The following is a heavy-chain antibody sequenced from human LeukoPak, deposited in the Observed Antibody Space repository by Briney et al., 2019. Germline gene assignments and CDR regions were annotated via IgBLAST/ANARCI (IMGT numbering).Heavy chain of an antibody. V-gene: IGHV1-18*01. J-gene: IGHJ4*02. CDR2: ISGNNDNP. CDR3: ARDGTSTNDY. CDR1: GYTFSNFG. D-gene: IGHD2-2*01. Sequence: ASVKVSCKTSGYTFSNFGINWVRQAPGQGLEWMGWISGNNDNPNYGQKFQGRFTVTTDSSTSTAYMELRNLRFDDTAVYYCARDGTSTNDYWGQGTLVTVSS.